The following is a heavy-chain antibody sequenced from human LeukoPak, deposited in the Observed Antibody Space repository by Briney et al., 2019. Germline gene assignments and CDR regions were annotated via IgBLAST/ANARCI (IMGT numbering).Heavy chain of an antibody. CDR1: GFTFSSYS. CDR3: ARVRASSSWYGDY. V-gene: IGHV3-21*01. D-gene: IGHD6-13*01. Sequence: PGGSLRLSCAASGFTFSSYSMNWVRQAPGKGLEWVSSISSSSSYIYYADSVKGRFTISRDNTKNSLYLQMNSLRAEDTAVYYCARVRASSSWYGDYWGQGTLVTVSS. J-gene: IGHJ4*02. CDR2: ISSSSSYI.